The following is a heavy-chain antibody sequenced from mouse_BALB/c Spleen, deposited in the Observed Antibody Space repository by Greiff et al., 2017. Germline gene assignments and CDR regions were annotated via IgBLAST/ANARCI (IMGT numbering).Heavy chain of an antibody. V-gene: IGHV3-2*02. CDR2: ISYSGST. J-gene: IGHJ3*01. D-gene: IGHD2-3*01. CDR1: GYSITSDYA. Sequence: ESGPGLVKPSQSLSLTCTVTGYSITSDYAWNWIRQFPGNKLEWMGYISYSGSTSYNPSLKSRISITRDTSKNQFFLQLNSVTTEDTATYYCASDGYYEGSWFAYWGQGTLVTVSA. CDR3: ASDGYYEGSWFAY.